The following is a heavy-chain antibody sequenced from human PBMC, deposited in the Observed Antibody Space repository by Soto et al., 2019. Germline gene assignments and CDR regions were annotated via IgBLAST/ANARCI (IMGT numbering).Heavy chain of an antibody. V-gene: IGHV1-69*06. CDR2: IIPIFGTA. J-gene: IGHJ4*02. CDR3: ASQERGSYFDY. D-gene: IGHD3-16*01. Sequence: SVKVSCKASGGTFSSYAISWVRQAPGQGLEWMGGIIPIFGTANYAQKFQGRVTITADKSTSTAYMELSSLRFEDTAVYYCASQERGSYFDYWGQGTLVTVSS. CDR1: GGTFSSYA.